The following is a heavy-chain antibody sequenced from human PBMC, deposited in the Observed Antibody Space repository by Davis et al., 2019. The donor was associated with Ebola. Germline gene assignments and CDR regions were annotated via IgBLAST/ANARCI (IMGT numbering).Heavy chain of an antibody. J-gene: IGHJ4*02. CDR2: IYYSGST. D-gene: IGHD6-13*01. Sequence: SETLSLTCNVSGGSISSYYWSWIRQPPGKGLEWIGYIYYSGSTNYNPSLKSRVTISVDTSKNQFSLKLSSVTAADTAVYYCARHWSSTFSLFDYWGQGTLVTVSS. CDR3: ARHWSSTFSLFDY. V-gene: IGHV4-59*08. CDR1: GGSISSYY.